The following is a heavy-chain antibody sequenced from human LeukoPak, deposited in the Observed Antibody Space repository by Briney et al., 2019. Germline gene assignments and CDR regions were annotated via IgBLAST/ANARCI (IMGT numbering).Heavy chain of an antibody. CDR2: INHSGST. J-gene: IGHJ4*02. CDR3: ARGGENYYDSSGCKIFDY. V-gene: IGHV4-34*01. Sequence: SETLSLTCAVYGGSFSGYYWSWIRQPPGKGLEWIGEINHSGSTNYNPSLKSRVTISVDTSKNQFSLKLSSVTAADTAVYYCARGGENYYDSSGCKIFDYWGQGTLVTVSS. CDR1: GGSFSGYY. D-gene: IGHD3-22*01.